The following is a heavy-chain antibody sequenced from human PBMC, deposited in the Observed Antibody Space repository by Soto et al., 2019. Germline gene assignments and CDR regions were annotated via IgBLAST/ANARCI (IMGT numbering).Heavy chain of an antibody. CDR1: GFTFNSYS. Sequence: GGSLRLSCAASGFTFNSYSMSWVRQAPGKGLEWVSAISASGDTTYYADAVKGRFTISRENSKNTLYLEINSLRAEDTALYYCAKTPLTNLPGIFWFVPVGQGTLVHVSS. J-gene: IGHJ5*02. V-gene: IGHV3-23*01. CDR2: ISASGDTT. D-gene: IGHD3-10*01. CDR3: AKTPLTNLPGIFWFVP.